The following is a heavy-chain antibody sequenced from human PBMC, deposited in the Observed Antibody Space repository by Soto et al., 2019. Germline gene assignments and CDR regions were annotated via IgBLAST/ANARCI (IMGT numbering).Heavy chain of an antibody. J-gene: IGHJ6*03. V-gene: IGHV1-69*02. D-gene: IGHD2-2*01. CDR2: IIPIVGMV. CDR3: ARALPAKLNYYYYMDV. CDR1: GDTFSSYT. Sequence: ASVKVSCKSSGDTFSSYTINWVRQAPGQGLEWMGRIIPIVGMVNFAQRFEGRITITADKFTSTAYMELSSLSSEDTAVYYCARALPAKLNYYYYMDVWGKGTTVTVSS.